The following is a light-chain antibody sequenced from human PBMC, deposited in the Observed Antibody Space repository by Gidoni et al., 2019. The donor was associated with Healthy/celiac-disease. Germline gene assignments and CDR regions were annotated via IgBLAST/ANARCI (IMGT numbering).Light chain of an antibody. CDR2: GNS. Sequence: QSVLTQPPSVSGAPGQRVTISCTGSSPNIGAGYDVHWYQQLPGTAPKLLIYGNSNRPSGVPDRFSGSKSGTSASLAITGLQAEDEADDYCQSYDSSLSGLGLFGGGTKLTVL. CDR1: SPNIGAGYD. CDR3: QSYDSSLSGLGL. J-gene: IGLJ2*01. V-gene: IGLV1-40*01.